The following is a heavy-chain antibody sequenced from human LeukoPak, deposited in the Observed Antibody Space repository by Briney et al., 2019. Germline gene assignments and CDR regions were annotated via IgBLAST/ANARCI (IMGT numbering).Heavy chain of an antibody. CDR3: ARGWNYLDY. V-gene: IGHV4-39*07. Sequence: SETLSLTCTVSGGSISSSSYYWGWIRQPPGKGLEWIGSIYYSGSTYYNPSLRSRVTISVDTSKNQFSLKLSSVTAADTAVYYCARGWNYLDYWGQGTLVTVSS. CDR1: GGSISSSSYY. CDR2: IYYSGST. J-gene: IGHJ4*02. D-gene: IGHD5-24*01.